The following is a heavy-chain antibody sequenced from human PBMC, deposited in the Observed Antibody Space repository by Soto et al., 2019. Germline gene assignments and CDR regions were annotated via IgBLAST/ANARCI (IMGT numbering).Heavy chain of an antibody. CDR2: VFYSGNT. D-gene: IGHD4-4*01. Sequence: QVQLQESGPGLVKPSETLSLTCTVSGVSLSTYYWTWIRQPPGKGLEWIGQVFYSGNTNDNPSLKSLVTISVDASRNQFSLRLRAVTAADTAMYYCASRDYNDAFDIWGQGTLVTVSS. CDR1: GVSLSTYY. J-gene: IGHJ3*02. V-gene: IGHV4-59*01. CDR3: ASRDYNDAFDI.